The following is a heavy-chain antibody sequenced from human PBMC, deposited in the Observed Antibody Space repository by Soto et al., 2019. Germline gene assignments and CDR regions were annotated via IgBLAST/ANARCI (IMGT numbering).Heavy chain of an antibody. D-gene: IGHD2-15*01. CDR3: ARDLYCSR. J-gene: IGHJ4*02. CDR2: IYSTGRT. Sequence: VQLVESGGGLVQPGGSLRLSCAASGFTVSSVSMSWVRQAPGKGLEWVSVIYSTGRTYYADSVKARFNISRDDHRNTVYLQMNIVRGDDTAVYYCARDLYCSRWGQGTLVTVSS. CDR1: GFTVSSVS. V-gene: IGHV3-66*01.